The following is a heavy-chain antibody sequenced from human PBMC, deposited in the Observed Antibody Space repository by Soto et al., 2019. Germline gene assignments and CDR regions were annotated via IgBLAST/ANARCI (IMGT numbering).Heavy chain of an antibody. J-gene: IGHJ6*02. CDR3: ARDKDRLQLGGNYYFILDV. V-gene: IGHV1-69*12. CDR2: IMPVFRRP. D-gene: IGHD1-1*01. Sequence: QVQLVQSGAEVKKPGSSVKVSCKASGGTFRTSAFSWVRQAPGQGLEWVGGIMPVFRRPKYAQNFQDRVTITADESTSTAYMELNSLRSDDTAVYYGARDKDRLQLGGNYYFILDVWGQGTAVTVSS. CDR1: GGTFRTSA.